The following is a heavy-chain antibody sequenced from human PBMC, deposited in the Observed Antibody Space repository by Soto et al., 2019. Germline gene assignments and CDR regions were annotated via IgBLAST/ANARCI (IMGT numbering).Heavy chain of an antibody. V-gene: IGHV1-8*02. CDR2: MSPNSGNT. D-gene: IGHD3-10*01. J-gene: IGHJ5*02. Sequence: QVQLVQSGAEVKKPGASAKVSCKTSGDTFTNDDINWVRQAAGQGLEWIGWMSPNSGNTGYAQKFQGRVTLTRDTSISTAYMELSSLRSEDTAVYYCARGMSDGFGEVSWGQGTLVTVSS. CDR1: GDTFTNDD. CDR3: ARGMSDGFGEVS.